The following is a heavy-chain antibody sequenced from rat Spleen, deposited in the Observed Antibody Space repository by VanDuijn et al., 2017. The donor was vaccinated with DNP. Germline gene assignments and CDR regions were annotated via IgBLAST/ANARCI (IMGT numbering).Heavy chain of an antibody. CDR1: GFSLTSYD. Sequence: QVQLKESGPGLVQPSQTLSLTCTVSGFSLTSYDVHWVRQPSGKGLEWMGVIWTGGSTEYNSALKSRLSISRDTSKSQVFLEMNSLQTEDTATYFCARGGYYDDAMDAWGQGTSVTVSS. D-gene: IGHD1-12*01. CDR3: ARGGYYDDAMDA. V-gene: IGHV2-30*01. J-gene: IGHJ4*01. CDR2: IWTGGST.